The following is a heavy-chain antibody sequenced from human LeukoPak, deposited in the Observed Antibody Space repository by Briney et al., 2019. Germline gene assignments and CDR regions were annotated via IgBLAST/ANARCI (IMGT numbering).Heavy chain of an antibody. CDR3: ARDKGDGYRKAFDI. J-gene: IGHJ3*02. V-gene: IGHV3-21*01. D-gene: IGHD5-24*01. CDR2: ISSSSSYI. CDR1: GFTFSSYS. Sequence: SGGSLRLSCAASGFTFSSYSMNWVRQAPGKGLEWVSSISSSSSYIYYADSVKGRFTISRDNAKNSLYLQMNSLRAEDTAVYYCARDKGDGYRKAFDIWGQGTMVTVSS.